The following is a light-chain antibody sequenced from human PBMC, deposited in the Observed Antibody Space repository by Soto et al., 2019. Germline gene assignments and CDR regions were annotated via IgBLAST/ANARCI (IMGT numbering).Light chain of an antibody. J-gene: IGKJ4*01. CDR2: AAS. V-gene: IGKV1-17*01. Sequence: DIHMTQSPSTLPASVGDRVTITCRASQSISNWLAWYQQKPGKAPKRLIYAASSLQSGVPSRFSGSGSGTEFTLTISSLQPEDFATYYCLQHNSYPLTFGGGTKVDIK. CDR3: LQHNSYPLT. CDR1: QSISNW.